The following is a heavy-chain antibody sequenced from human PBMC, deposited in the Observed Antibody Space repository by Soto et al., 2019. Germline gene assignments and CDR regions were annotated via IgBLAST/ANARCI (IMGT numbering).Heavy chain of an antibody. J-gene: IGHJ2*01. D-gene: IGHD3-22*01. CDR2: VYYSGTT. CDR1: GASINNNDYY. Sequence: PSRTLSLTCTVSGASINNNDYYWGWIRQTPGKGLEWIGYVYYSGTTDYIPSLKSRLSMSIDKSQNQFTLKLNSVTAADTATYYCARMSYFYDKWYFDLWGRGTLVTVSS. V-gene: IGHV4-30-4*01. CDR3: ARMSYFYDKWYFDL.